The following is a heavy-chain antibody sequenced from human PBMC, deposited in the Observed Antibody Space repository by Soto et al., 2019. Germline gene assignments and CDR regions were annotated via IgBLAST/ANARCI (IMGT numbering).Heavy chain of an antibody. V-gene: IGHV4-59*01. D-gene: IGHD3-22*01. CDR1: GGSISRYY. CDR3: ARQTDNYDSSGNWFDP. CDR2: IYYSGST. Sequence: SETLSLTCTVSGGSISRYYWSWIRQPPGKGLEWIGYIYYSGSTNYNPSLKSRVTISVDTSKNQFSLKLSSVTAADTAVYYCARQTDNYDSSGNWFDPWGQGTLVTVSS. J-gene: IGHJ5*02.